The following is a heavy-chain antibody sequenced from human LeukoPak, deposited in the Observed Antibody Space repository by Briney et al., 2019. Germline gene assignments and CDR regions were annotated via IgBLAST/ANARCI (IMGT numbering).Heavy chain of an antibody. CDR1: GYTFTNYG. CDR2: ISAYNGNT. J-gene: IGHJ4*02. D-gene: IGHD6-13*01. V-gene: IGHV1-18*01. Sequence: ASVKVSCKASGYTFTNYGISWVRQAPGQGLEWMGWISAYNGNTDYAQNLQGRVTMTTDTLTSTAYMELRSRRSDDTAVYYCARDQSLVAYSSTWFDYWGQGTPVTVSS. CDR3: ARDQSLVAYSSTWFDY.